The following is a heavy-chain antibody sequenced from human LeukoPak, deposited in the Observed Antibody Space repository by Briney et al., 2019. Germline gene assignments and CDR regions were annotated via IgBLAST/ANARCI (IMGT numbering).Heavy chain of an antibody. Sequence: ASVKVSCKASGYTFTSYYMHWVRQAPGQGLEWMGIINPSGGSTSYAQKFQGRVTMTRDTSTSTVYMELSSLRSEDTAVYYCARGTMVRGVIMYYYFDYWGQGTLFTVSS. CDR1: GYTFTSYY. CDR2: INPSGGST. D-gene: IGHD3-10*01. J-gene: IGHJ4*02. CDR3: ARGTMVRGVIMYYYFDY. V-gene: IGHV1-46*01.